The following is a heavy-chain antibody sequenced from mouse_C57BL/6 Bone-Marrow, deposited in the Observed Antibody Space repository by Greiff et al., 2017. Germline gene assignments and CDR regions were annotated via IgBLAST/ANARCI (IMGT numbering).Heavy chain of an antibody. CDR1: GYTFTSYG. Sequence: QVQLKESGAELARPGASVKLSCKASGYTFTSYGISWVKQRTGQGLEWIGEIYPRSGNTYYNEKFKGKATLAADKSSSTAYMELRSLTSEDSAVYFYARGLGRSALGYWGQGTSVTVSS. J-gene: IGHJ4*01. CDR3: ARGLGRSALGY. V-gene: IGHV1-81*01. CDR2: IYPRSGNT.